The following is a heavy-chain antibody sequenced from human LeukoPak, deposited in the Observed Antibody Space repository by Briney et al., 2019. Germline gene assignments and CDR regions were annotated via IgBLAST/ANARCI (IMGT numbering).Heavy chain of an antibody. V-gene: IGHV3-23*01. CDR2: ISGSGGST. CDR3: AKSESSGYYYGYYYYGMDV. Sequence: GGSLRLSCTASGFTFSNYAMSWVRQAPGKGLEWVSAISGSGGSTYYADSVKGRFTISRDNSKNTLYLQMNSLRAEDTAVYYCAKSESSGYYYGYYYYGMDVWGQGTTVTVSS. D-gene: IGHD3-22*01. J-gene: IGHJ6*02. CDR1: GFTFSNYA.